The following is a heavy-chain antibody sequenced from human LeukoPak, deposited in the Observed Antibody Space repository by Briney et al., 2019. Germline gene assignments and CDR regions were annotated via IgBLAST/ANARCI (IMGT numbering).Heavy chain of an antibody. CDR1: GFLFSTYS. D-gene: IGHD6-13*01. CDR3: ARGRAAAGPLRYFDS. J-gene: IGHJ4*02. CDR2: ISSTSSTI. Sequence: GGSLRLSCAASGFLFSTYSMDWVRQAPGKGLEWVSYISSTSSTIYYADSVKGRFTISRDNAKNSLYLQMNSLRDEDTAVYYCARGRAAAGPLRYFDSWGQGTLVTVSS. V-gene: IGHV3-48*02.